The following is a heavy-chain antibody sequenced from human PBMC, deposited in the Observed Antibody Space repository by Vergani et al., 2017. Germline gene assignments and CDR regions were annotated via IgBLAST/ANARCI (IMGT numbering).Heavy chain of an antibody. Sequence: QVQLVESGGGVVQPGRSLRLSCAASGFTFSSYGMHWVRQAPGKGLEWVAVISYDGSNKYYADSVKGRFTISRDNSWNTLYLQMDSLRADDTALYYCARGPSWIATTEAFQYWGQGTLVTVSS. D-gene: IGHD5-12*01. CDR1: GFTFSSYG. CDR3: ARGPSWIATTEAFQY. J-gene: IGHJ1*01. V-gene: IGHV3-33*01. CDR2: ISYDGSNK.